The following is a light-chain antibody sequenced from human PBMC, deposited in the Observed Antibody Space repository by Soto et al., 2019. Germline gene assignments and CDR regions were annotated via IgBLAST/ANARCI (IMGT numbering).Light chain of an antibody. J-gene: IGKJ4*01. Sequence: DIQMTQSPSSLSASVGDRVTITCRASQSISTYLHWYQQKPGKAPKLLIHDASSLESGVPSRFSGSGSGTEFTLTISSLQPDDFATYYCQQYNTYPLTFGGGTKVDIK. CDR2: DAS. CDR3: QQYNTYPLT. CDR1: QSISTY. V-gene: IGKV1-5*01.